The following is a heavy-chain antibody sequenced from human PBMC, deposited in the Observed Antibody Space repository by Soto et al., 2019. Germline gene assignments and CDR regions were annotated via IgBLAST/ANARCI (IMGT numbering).Heavy chain of an antibody. CDR1: GGTFSTSS. J-gene: IGHJ4*02. V-gene: IGHV1-69*13. D-gene: IGHD2-15*01. CDR2: IIPIFTRT. CDR3: AGDVVRSTAGKS. Sequence: SVKVSCKASGGTFSTSSFVWVRQGPGQGLEWMGGIIPIFTRTNFAQKFQGRVTLSADESTRTTYMELRSLTSEDTAIYYCAGDVVRSTAGKSWGQRTRVTVCS.